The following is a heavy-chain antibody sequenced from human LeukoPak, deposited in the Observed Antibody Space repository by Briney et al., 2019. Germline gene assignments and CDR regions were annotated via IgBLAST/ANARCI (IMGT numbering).Heavy chain of an antibody. J-gene: IGHJ4*02. CDR3: ARDHERSGFKY. V-gene: IGHV4-59*01. Sequence: PSETLSLTCTVSGGAISSYDWSWIRQTPGKGLEWVGDIYNSGSTNYSPSLMSGVTILVDTTENQFSLKLDSVTAADTAVYYCARDHERSGFKYWGQEPLVRVSS. CDR2: IYNSGST. CDR1: GGAISSYD.